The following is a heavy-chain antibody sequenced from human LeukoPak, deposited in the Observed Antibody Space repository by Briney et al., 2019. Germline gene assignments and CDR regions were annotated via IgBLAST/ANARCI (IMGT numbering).Heavy chain of an antibody. CDR1: GGSISDYY. V-gene: IGHV4-4*07. D-gene: IGHD3-22*01. J-gene: IGHJ4*02. CDR2: IYTTGST. CDR3: ARRGYGYSTFDY. Sequence: SETLSLTCTVSGGSISDYYWSWIRQPAGKGLEWIGRIYTTGSTDYNPSLKSRVTMSVGTSKNQFSLKLSSETAADTAVYYCARRGYGYSTFDYWGQGTLVTVSS.